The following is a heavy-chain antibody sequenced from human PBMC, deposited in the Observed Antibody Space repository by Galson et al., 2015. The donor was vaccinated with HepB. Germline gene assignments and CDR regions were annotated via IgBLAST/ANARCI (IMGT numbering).Heavy chain of an antibody. Sequence: SVKVSCKASGYTFTGYYMHWVRQAPGQGLEWMGWINPNSGGTNYAQKFQGRVTMTRDTSISTAYMELSRLRSDDTAVYYCARARGIVVVPAAMDYWGQGTLVTVSS. J-gene: IGHJ4*02. D-gene: IGHD2-2*01. CDR2: INPNSGGT. CDR3: ARARGIVVVPAAMDY. CDR1: GYTFTGYY. V-gene: IGHV1-2*02.